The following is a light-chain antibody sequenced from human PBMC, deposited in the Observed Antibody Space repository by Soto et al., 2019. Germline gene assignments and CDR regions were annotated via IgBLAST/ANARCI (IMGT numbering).Light chain of an antibody. CDR1: QSVSSSY. J-gene: IGKJ5*01. V-gene: IGKV3-20*01. CDR3: QQYGSSPYT. CDR2: RAS. Sequence: EIVLTQSPGTLSLSPGERATLSCRASQSVSSSYLAWYQQKPGQAPKVLIYRASSRATGIPDRFSGTGSGTDFTLTISRLEPEDFAVYYCQQYGSSPYTFGLGTRLEIK.